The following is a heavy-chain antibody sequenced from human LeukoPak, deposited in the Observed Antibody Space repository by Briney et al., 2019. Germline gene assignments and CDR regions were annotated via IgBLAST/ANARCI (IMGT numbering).Heavy chain of an antibody. CDR1: GGSISSSSYY. Sequence: SETLSLTCTVSGGSISSSSYYWGWIRQPPGKGLEWIGSIYYSGSTYYNPSLKSRVTISVDTSKNQFSLKLSSVTAADTAVYYCARGIPGLREWFDPWGRGTLVTVSS. CDR2: IYYSGST. V-gene: IGHV4-39*01. D-gene: IGHD5-18*01. CDR3: ARGIPGLREWFDP. J-gene: IGHJ5*02.